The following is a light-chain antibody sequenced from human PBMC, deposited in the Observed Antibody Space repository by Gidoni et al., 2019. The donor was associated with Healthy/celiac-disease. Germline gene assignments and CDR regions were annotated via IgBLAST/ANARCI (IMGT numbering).Light chain of an antibody. CDR3: SSYTSSSTLV. V-gene: IGLV2-14*01. CDR2: EVS. Sequence: QSALTQTASLSGSPDQSITISCTGPSRYVGGYNYVSWYQQHPGKDPKLRIYEVSNRPSGVSNRFAGSKSGNTAYLTISGLQAEDEADYYCSSYTSSSTLVFGGGTKRTVL. J-gene: IGLJ2*01. CDR1: SRYVGGYNY.